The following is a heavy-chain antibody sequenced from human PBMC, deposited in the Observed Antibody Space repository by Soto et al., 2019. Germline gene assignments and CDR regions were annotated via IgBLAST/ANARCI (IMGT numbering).Heavy chain of an antibody. CDR2: ISAYNGNS. CDR1: GYTFTSYG. D-gene: IGHD2-2*01. Sequence: ASVKVSCKASGYTFTSYGISWVRRAPGQGLEWMGWISAYNGNSNYAQKLQRRVTMTTDTSTRTAYMELRSLRSDDTAVYYCARDLCCSSTSCGECSRYNWFDPWGQGTLVTVSS. J-gene: IGHJ5*02. V-gene: IGHV1-18*01. CDR3: ARDLCCSSTSCGECSRYNWFDP.